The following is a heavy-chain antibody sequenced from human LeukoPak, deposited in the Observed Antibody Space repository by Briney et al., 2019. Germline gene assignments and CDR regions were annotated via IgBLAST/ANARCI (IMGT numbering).Heavy chain of an antibody. D-gene: IGHD4-11*01. CDR3: ARTDDYSPDYYYYMDV. J-gene: IGHJ6*03. Sequence: PSETLSLTCAVSGYSISSGYYWGWIRQPPGKGLEWIGSIYHSGSTYYNPSLKSRVTISVDKSKNQFTLKLSSVTAADTAVYYFARTDDYSPDYYYYMDVWGKGTTVTVSS. CDR2: IYHSGST. V-gene: IGHV4-38-2*01. CDR1: GYSISSGYY.